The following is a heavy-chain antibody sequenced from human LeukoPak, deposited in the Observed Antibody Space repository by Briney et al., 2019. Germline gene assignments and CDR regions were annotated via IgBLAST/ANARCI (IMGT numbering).Heavy chain of an antibody. CDR2: IYTSGST. CDR3: ARGPTYSSSSSCLQGE. J-gene: IGHJ4*02. V-gene: IGHV4-61*02. D-gene: IGHD2-15*01. CDR1: GGSISSGSYY. Sequence: SETLSLTCTVSGGSISSGSYYGRWIRQPAGKGLEWIGRIYTSGSTNYNPSLKSRVTISVDTSKNQFSLKLSSVPAADTAVYYCARGPTYSSSSSCLQGEWGQGTLVTVSS.